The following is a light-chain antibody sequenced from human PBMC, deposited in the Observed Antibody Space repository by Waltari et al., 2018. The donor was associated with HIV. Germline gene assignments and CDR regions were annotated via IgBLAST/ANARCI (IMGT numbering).Light chain of an antibody. CDR1: SSNIGAGYD. V-gene: IGLV1-40*01. CDR2: GNS. Sequence: QSVLTQPPSVSGAPGPRVTISCTGSSSNIGAGYDVPWYQQLPGTAPKLLIYGNSNRPSGVPDRFSGSKSGTSASLAITGLQAADEADYYCQSYDSSLTTWVFGGGTKLTVL. J-gene: IGLJ3*02. CDR3: QSYDSSLTTWV.